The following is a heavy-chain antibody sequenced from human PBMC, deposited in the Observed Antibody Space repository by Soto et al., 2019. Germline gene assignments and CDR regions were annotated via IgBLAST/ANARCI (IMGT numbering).Heavy chain of an antibody. J-gene: IGHJ4*02. CDR2: ISVTGDT. CDR3: AKSLSTATSFDY. V-gene: IGHV3-23*01. Sequence: PGGSLRLACAASGFTFSSYAMNWVRQAPGKGPEWVSHISVTGDTYYADSVKGRSTISRDNSKNTLFLQMNSLRAEDTAVYYCAKSLSTATSFDYWGQGTPVTVSS. CDR1: GFTFSSYA.